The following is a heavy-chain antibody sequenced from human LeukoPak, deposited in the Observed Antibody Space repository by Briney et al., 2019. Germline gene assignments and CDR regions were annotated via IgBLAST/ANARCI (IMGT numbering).Heavy chain of an antibody. CDR2: INPNSGGT. Sequence: ASVKVSCKASGYTFTGYYMHWVRQAPGQGLEWMGWINPNSGGTNYAQKFQGRVTMTRDTSISTAYMELSRLRSDDTAVYYCATGPIAAAGPGRFDYWGQGTLVTVSS. CDR3: ATGPIAAAGPGRFDY. CDR1: GYTFTGYY. V-gene: IGHV1-2*02. D-gene: IGHD6-13*01. J-gene: IGHJ4*02.